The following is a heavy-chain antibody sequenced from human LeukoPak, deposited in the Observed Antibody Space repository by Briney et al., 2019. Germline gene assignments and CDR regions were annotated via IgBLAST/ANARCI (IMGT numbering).Heavy chain of an antibody. CDR2: ISGSGSRT. Sequence: GRSLSLSCAASGFTLSSYAISWVRQAPGKGLEWVSSISGSGSRTYNADSVKGRFTISRDNYKNTLFLQMNSLRADDTAVYYCAKPLGTTGDYWGQGTLVTVSS. V-gene: IGHV3-23*01. J-gene: IGHJ4*02. CDR1: GFTLSSYA. CDR3: AKPLGTTGDY. D-gene: IGHD4-17*01.